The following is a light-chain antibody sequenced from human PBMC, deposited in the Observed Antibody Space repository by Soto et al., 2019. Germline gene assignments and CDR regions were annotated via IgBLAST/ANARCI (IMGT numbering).Light chain of an antibody. CDR3: SSYTSSSTYV. CDR1: SSDVGDYNY. CDR2: DVS. Sequence: QSALTQPASVSASPGQSITISCTGTSSDVGDYNYVSWYQQHPGKAPKLMIFDVSNRPSGVSNRFSGSKSGNTASLTISGLQAEDEAEYYCSSYTSSSTYVFGTGTKLTVL. J-gene: IGLJ1*01. V-gene: IGLV2-14*01.